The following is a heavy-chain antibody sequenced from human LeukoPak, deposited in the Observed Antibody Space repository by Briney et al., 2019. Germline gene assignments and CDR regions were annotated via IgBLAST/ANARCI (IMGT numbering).Heavy chain of an antibody. CDR2: MWSSGGVGSSGGA. J-gene: IGHJ6*03. CDR1: GGAINNYW. D-gene: IGHD5-18*01. V-gene: IGHV4-4*07. Sequence: SETLSLTCTVSGGAINNYWWIWIRQPAGKGLEWFGRMWSSGGVGSSGGASYNPSLTSRVTMSVDTSKHLFSLNLNYVTSADTEVYYCASNSPDGYTYGHYYYSMDVWGKGTTVTVSS. CDR3: ASNSPDGYTYGHYYYSMDV.